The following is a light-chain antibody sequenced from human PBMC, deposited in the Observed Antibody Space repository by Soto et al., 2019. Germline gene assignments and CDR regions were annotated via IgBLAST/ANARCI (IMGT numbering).Light chain of an antibody. CDR1: QRVASRN. CDR3: QQYNNWPLT. J-gene: IGKJ1*01. V-gene: IGKV3-15*01. CDR2: GAS. Sequence: EIVLTQSPGTLSLSPGERATLSCRASQRVASRNLAWYQQKPGQAPRLLIYGASTRATGIPARFSGSGSGTEFTLTISSLQSEDFAVYYCQQYNNWPLTFGQGTKVDIK.